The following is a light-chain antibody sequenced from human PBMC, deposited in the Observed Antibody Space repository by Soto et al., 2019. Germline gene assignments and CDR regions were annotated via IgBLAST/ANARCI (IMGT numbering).Light chain of an antibody. V-gene: IGLV2-11*01. CDR2: DVS. Sequence: QSVLTQPRSVSGSPGQSVTISCTGTSSDVGGYNYVSWYQQHPGKAPKLMIYDVSKRPSGVPDRFSGSKSGNTVSLTISGLQAEDEADYYCCSYAGSSYVFGTGTKVTVL. CDR3: CSYAGSSYV. J-gene: IGLJ1*01. CDR1: SSDVGGYNY.